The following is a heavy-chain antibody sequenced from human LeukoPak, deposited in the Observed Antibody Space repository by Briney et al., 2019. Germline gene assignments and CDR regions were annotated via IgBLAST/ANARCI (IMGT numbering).Heavy chain of an antibody. J-gene: IGHJ4*02. V-gene: IGHV1-8*01. CDR1: GYTFTSYD. CDR3: ARGIVATGFVYFDY. CDR2: MNPNSGNT. Sequence: ASVTVSCKASGYTFTSYDINWVRQATGQGLEWMGWMNPNSGNTGYAQKFQGRVTMTRNTSISTAYMELSSLRSEDTAVYYCARGIVATGFVYFDYWGQGTLVTVSS. D-gene: IGHD5-12*01.